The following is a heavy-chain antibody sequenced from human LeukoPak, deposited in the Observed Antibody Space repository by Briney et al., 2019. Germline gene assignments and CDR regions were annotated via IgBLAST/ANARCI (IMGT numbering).Heavy chain of an antibody. Sequence: GSLRLSCAASGFTFSDYYMSWIRQAPGKGLEWIGSIYYSGSTYYNPSLKSRVTISVDTSKNQFSLKLSSVTAADTAVYYCARASVDTAMEGFMAWNYWGQGTLVTVSS. J-gene: IGHJ4*02. CDR3: ARASVDTAMEGFMAWNY. D-gene: IGHD5-18*01. CDR1: GFTFSDYY. V-gene: IGHV4-38-2*01. CDR2: IYYSGST.